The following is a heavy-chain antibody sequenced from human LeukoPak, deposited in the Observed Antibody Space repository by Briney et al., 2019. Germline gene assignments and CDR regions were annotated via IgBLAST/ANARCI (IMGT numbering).Heavy chain of an antibody. CDR2: IIPIFGTA. D-gene: IGHD3-22*01. CDR3: ARGTSRYYDSSGYLD. V-gene: IGHV1-69*05. J-gene: IGHJ4*02. CDR1: GGTFSSYA. Sequence: SVKISCKASGGTFSSYAISWVRHAPGQGLEWMGRIIPIFGTANYAQKFQGRVTITTDESTSTAYMELSSLRSEDTAVYYCARGTSRYYDSSGYLDWGQGTLVTVSS.